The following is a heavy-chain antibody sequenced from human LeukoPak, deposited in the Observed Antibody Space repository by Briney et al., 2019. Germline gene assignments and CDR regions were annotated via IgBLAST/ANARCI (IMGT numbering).Heavy chain of an antibody. Sequence: ASVKVSCKASGYTFTSYGISWVRQAPGQGLEWMGWISSYNGNTNYAQKLQGRVTMTTDTSTSTAYMELRILRSDDTAVYYCARAWWYSSSWYVSYYYMDVWGKGTTVTVSS. D-gene: IGHD6-13*01. CDR1: GYTFTSYG. CDR2: ISSYNGNT. V-gene: IGHV1-18*01. CDR3: ARAWWYSSSWYVSYYYMDV. J-gene: IGHJ6*03.